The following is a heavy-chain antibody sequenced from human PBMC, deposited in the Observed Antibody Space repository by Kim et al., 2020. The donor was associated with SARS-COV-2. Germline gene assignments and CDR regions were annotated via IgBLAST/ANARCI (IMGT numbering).Heavy chain of an antibody. J-gene: IGHJ3*02. D-gene: IGHD3-9*01. V-gene: IGHV4-59*01. CDR2: IYYSGST. Sequence: SETLSLTCTVSGGSISSYYWSWIRQPPGKGLEWIGYIYYSGSTNYNPSLKSRVTISVDTSKNQFSLKLSSVTAADTAVYYCASSSIPPSYFDWFAFDIWGQGTMVTVSS. CDR1: GGSISSYY. CDR3: ASSSIPPSYFDWFAFDI.